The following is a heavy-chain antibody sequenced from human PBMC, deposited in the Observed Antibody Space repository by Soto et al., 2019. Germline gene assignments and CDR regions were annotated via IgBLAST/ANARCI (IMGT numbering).Heavy chain of an antibody. CDR2: INPNSGGT. D-gene: IGHD6-25*01. J-gene: IGHJ5*02. Sequence: GASVKVSCKASGYTFTGYYMHWVRQAPGQGLEWMGWINPNSGGTNYAQKFQGRVTMTRDTSISTAYMELSRLRSDDTAVYYCASGTRIAAARGWFDPWGQGTLVTVSS. CDR3: ASGTRIAAARGWFDP. V-gene: IGHV1-2*02. CDR1: GYTFTGYY.